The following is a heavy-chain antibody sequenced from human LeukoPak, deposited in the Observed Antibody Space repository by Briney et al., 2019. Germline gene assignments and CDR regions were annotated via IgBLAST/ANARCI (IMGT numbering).Heavy chain of an antibody. CDR2: INPNSGGT. V-gene: IGHV1-2*02. Sequence: ASVTVSCKASGYTFAGYYMHWVRQAPGQGLEWMGWINPNSGGTNYAQKFQGRVTMTRDTSISTAYMELSRLRSDDTAVYYCARDQGYYGDYAFDYWGQGTLVTVSS. CDR1: GYTFAGYY. J-gene: IGHJ4*02. CDR3: ARDQGYYGDYAFDY. D-gene: IGHD4-17*01.